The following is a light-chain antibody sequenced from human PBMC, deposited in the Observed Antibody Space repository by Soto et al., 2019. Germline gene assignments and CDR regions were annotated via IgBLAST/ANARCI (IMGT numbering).Light chain of an antibody. CDR1: QSVSSN. Sequence: EIVMTQSPATLSVSPGERATLSCRASQSVSSNLAWYQQKPGQAPRLLIYVASTRATGIPARFSGSGSGTEFTLTISSLQSEDFAVYYCQQSNKWPLSFGGGKKVELK. CDR3: QQSNKWPLS. J-gene: IGKJ4*01. V-gene: IGKV3D-15*01. CDR2: VAS.